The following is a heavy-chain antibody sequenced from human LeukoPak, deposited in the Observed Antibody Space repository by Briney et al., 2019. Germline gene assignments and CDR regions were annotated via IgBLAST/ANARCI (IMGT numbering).Heavy chain of an antibody. J-gene: IGHJ3*02. CDR3: AKLRSSVVSVAWDAFDI. CDR2: VSGSGSST. Sequence: QPGGSLRLSCAASGFTFSSYWMHWVRQAPGKGLEWVSGVSGSGSSTYYADSVKGRFTISRDNSKNTLYLQMNSLRAEDTAVYYCAKLRSSVVSVAWDAFDIWGQGTMVTVSS. CDR1: GFTFSSYW. D-gene: IGHD2-2*01. V-gene: IGHV3-23*01.